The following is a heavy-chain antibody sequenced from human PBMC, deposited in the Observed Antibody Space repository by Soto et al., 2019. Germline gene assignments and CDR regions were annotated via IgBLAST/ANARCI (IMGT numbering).Heavy chain of an antibody. CDR2: INPNSGGT. V-gene: IGHV1-2*04. CDR3: ARGGDGYSDAFDI. J-gene: IGHJ3*02. D-gene: IGHD5-12*01. Sequence: ASVKVTCKASGYTFTGYDMHWVRQAPGQGLEWMGWINPNSGGTNYAQKFQGWVTITRDTSISTAYMELSRLRSDDTAVYYCARGGDGYSDAFDIWGQGTMVTVSS. CDR1: GYTFTGYD.